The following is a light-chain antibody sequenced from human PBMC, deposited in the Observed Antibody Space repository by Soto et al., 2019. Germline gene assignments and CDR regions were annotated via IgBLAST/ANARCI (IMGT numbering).Light chain of an antibody. CDR3: QSADSSGTFV. Sequence: SYELTQPPSVSVSPGQTARITCSGDALPKRYAYWYQQKPGQAPVLVIYKGSERPSGIPERFSGSSSGTTVTLTISAVQAEGEADYYCQSADSSGTFVFGAGTKVTVL. V-gene: IGLV3-25*02. CDR1: ALPKRY. CDR2: KGS. J-gene: IGLJ1*01.